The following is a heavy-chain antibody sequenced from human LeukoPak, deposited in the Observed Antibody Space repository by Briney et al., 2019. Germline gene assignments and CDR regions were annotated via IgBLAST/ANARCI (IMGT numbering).Heavy chain of an antibody. J-gene: IGHJ4*02. CDR1: GFTFSSYE. CDR3: ARGYSSGRHFEY. D-gene: IGHD6-19*01. CDR2: IGSSGSTM. V-gene: IGHV3-48*03. Sequence: GGSLRLSCAASGFTFSSYEMNWVRQAPGKGLECVSYIGSSGSTMYYADSVKGRFTISRDNAENSLYLQMNGLRAEDTAVYYCARGYSSGRHFEYWGQGTLVTVSS.